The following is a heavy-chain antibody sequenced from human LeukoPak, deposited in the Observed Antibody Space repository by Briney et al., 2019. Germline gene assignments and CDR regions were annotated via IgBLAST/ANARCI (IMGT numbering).Heavy chain of an antibody. D-gene: IGHD2-2*01. CDR1: GGSISSSSYY. CDR3: ARDGVLPAAMKRTFDY. V-gene: IGHV4-39*07. Sequence: SETLSLTCTVSGGSISSSSYYWGWIRQPPGKGLEWIGNIYYSGSIYYNPSLKSRVTISVDTSKNQFSLKLSSVTAADTAVYYCARDGVLPAAMKRTFDYWGQGTLVTVSS. J-gene: IGHJ4*02. CDR2: IYYSGSI.